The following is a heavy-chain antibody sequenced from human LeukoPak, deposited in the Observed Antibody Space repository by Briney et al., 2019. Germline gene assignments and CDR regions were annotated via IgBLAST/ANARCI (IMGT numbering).Heavy chain of an antibody. CDR3: ARDRGGSKYFDS. CDR1: GFTFSTFG. J-gene: IGHJ4*02. CDR2: IWSDGSNK. D-gene: IGHD3-10*01. V-gene: IGHV3-33*01. Sequence: GGSLRLSCAASGFTFSTFGMHWVRQAPGKGLEWVAVIWSDGSNKFYADSVKGRFTISRDNSKNTLSLQMNSLRAEDTALYSCARDRGGSKYFDSWGQGTLVTVSS.